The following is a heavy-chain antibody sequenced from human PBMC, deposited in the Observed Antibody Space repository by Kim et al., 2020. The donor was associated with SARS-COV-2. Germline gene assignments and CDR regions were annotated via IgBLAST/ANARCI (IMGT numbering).Heavy chain of an antibody. CDR3: ARALRSRRGLNYYYYYYMDV. Sequence: ASVKVSCKASGYTFTSYDINWVRQATGQGLEWMGWMNPNSGNTGYAQKFQGRVTMTRNTSISTAYMELSSLRSEDTAVYYCARALRSRRGLNYYYYYYMDVWGKGTTVTVSS. D-gene: IGHD1-26*01. CDR2: MNPNSGNT. J-gene: IGHJ6*03. CDR1: GYTFTSYD. V-gene: IGHV1-8*01.